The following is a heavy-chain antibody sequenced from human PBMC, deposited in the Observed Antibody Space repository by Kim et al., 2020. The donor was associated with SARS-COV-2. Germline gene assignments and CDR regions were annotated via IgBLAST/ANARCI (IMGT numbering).Heavy chain of an antibody. D-gene: IGHD6-6*01. J-gene: IGHJ1*01. CDR3: ARMYSSSLEYFQH. V-gene: IGHV4-39*01. Sequence: SETLSLTCTVSGGSISSSSYYWGWIRQPPGKGLEWIGSIYYSGSTYYNPSLKSRVTISVDTSKNQFSLKLSSVTAADTDVYYCARMYSSSLEYFQHWGQGTLVTVAS. CDR1: GGSISSSSYY. CDR2: IYYSGST.